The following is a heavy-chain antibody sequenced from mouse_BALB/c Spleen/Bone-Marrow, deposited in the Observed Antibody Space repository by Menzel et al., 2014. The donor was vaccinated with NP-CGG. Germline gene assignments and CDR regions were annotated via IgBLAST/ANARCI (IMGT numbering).Heavy chain of an antibody. J-gene: IGHJ4*01. CDR3: ARRGWYYAMDY. Sequence: EVQRVGSGGGLVQPGGSLKLSCATSGFTFSDYYMYWVRQTPEKRLEWVAYISNGGGSTFYPDTVKGRFTISRDNAKNTLYLQMSRLKSEDTAMYYCARRGWYYAMDYWGQGTSVTVSS. CDR1: GFTFSDYY. CDR2: ISNGGGST. D-gene: IGHD2-3*01. V-gene: IGHV5-12*02.